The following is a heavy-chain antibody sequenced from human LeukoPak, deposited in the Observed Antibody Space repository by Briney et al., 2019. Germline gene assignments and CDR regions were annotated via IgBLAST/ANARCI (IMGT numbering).Heavy chain of an antibody. CDR2: ISYDATNK. CDR3: ARDYASGSYPRIYFDY. Sequence: GGSLRLSCAASGFTFSNYAMHWVRQAPDQGLEWVAVISYDATNKYYADSVKGRFTISRDNSKNTLFLQMNSLRAEDTAVYYCARDYASGSYPRIYFDYWGQGTLVTVSS. J-gene: IGHJ4*02. D-gene: IGHD3-10*01. CDR1: GFTFSNYA. V-gene: IGHV3-30*04.